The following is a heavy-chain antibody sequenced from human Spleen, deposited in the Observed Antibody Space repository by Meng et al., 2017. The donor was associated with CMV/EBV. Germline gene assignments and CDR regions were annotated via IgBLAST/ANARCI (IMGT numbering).Heavy chain of an antibody. Sequence: GESLKISCEASGFTFMTYSMNWVRQAPGKGLEWVSSISDRGTVIHYADSVRGRFTISRDNAKTSLYLQMNSLRAADTAVYYCARDRGSIVVPGTPFSDYWGQGSLVTVSS. D-gene: IGHD6-19*01. CDR2: ISDRGTVI. CDR3: ARDRGSIVVPGTPFSDY. J-gene: IGHJ4*02. CDR1: GFTFMTYS. V-gene: IGHV3-21*01.